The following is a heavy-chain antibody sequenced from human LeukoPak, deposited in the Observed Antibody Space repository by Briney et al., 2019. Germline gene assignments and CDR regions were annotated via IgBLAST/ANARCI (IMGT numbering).Heavy chain of an antibody. Sequence: GGSLRLSCSASGFTFSSYAMHWVRQAPGKGLEYVSAISSNGGSTYYADSVKGRFTISRDNSKNTLYLQMSSLRAEDTAVYYCVEGGSSWKIEVDYWGQGTLVTVSS. CDR2: ISSNGGST. V-gene: IGHV3-64D*06. J-gene: IGHJ4*02. CDR1: GFTFSSYA. D-gene: IGHD6-13*01. CDR3: VEGGSSWKIEVDY.